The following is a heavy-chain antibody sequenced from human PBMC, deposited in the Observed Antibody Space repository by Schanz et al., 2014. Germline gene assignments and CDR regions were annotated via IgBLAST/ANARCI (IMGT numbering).Heavy chain of an antibody. D-gene: IGHD4-17*01. CDR1: GFSLNTYG. CDR2: IWNNGVTK. J-gene: IGHJ1*01. CDR3: SRPRFDYGEVDD. V-gene: IGHV3-33*01. Sequence: VQLVESGGGLVKPGTSLILSCSVSGFSLNTYGIHWFRQPAGKGLEWVAVIWNNGVTKYYADSVRGRFTISRDRFQNTLYLRMSSLRAEDTAVYYCSRPRFDYGEVDDWGQGTLVTVSS.